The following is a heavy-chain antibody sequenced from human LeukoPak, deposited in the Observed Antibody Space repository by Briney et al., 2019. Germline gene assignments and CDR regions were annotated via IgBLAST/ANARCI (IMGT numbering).Heavy chain of an antibody. J-gene: IGHJ4*02. CDR1: GLTFSSYA. CDR2: ISGSGGST. CDR3: AKGYCSSTSCYANFDY. D-gene: IGHD2-2*01. V-gene: IGHV3-23*01. Sequence: QPGGSLRPSCAASGLTFSSYAMSWVRQAPGKGLEWVSAISGSGGSTYYADSVKGRFTISRDNSKNTLYLQMNSLRAEDTAVYYCAKGYCSSTSCYANFDYWGQGTLVTVSS.